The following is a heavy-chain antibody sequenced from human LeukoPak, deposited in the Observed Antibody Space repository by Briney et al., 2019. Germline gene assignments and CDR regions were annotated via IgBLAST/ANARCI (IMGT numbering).Heavy chain of an antibody. CDR3: GRDEALGY. Sequence: GGSLRLSCAASGFTFSIYSMNWVRQAPGKALEWVSSISSGSSYIYYADSVKGRFTISRDNAKNSLYLQMNSLRAEDTAVYYCGRDEALGYWGQGTLVTVSS. D-gene: IGHD3-16*01. CDR1: GFTFSIYS. V-gene: IGHV3-21*01. J-gene: IGHJ4*02. CDR2: ISSGSSYI.